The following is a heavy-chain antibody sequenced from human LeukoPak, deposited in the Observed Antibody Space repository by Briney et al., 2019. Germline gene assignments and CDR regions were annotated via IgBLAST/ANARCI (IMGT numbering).Heavy chain of an antibody. V-gene: IGHV4-34*01. Sequence: PSETLSLTCAVSGGSFSGYYWSWIRQPPGKGLEWIGEINHSGSTNYNPPLKSRVTISVDTSKNQFSLKLSSVTAADTAVYYCARGRPGYSSSWHRANWFDPWGQGTLVTVSS. J-gene: IGHJ5*02. CDR2: INHSGST. D-gene: IGHD6-13*01. CDR1: GGSFSGYY. CDR3: ARGRPGYSSSWHRANWFDP.